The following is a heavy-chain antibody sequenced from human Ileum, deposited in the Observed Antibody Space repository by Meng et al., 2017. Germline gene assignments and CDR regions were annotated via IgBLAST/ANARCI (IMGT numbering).Heavy chain of an antibody. CDR3: ARYTYGYSDY. J-gene: IGHJ4*02. D-gene: IGHD5-18*01. Sequence: SETLSLTCTVSGYFISSGYYYWGRIRQPPGKGLEWIGTISHRGDTYYSPSLKSRSTISVDTSKNQFSLRLSSVAAADTAVYYCARYTYGYSDYWGQGTLVTVSS. CDR2: ISHRGDT. CDR1: GYFISSGYYY. V-gene: IGHV4-38-2*02.